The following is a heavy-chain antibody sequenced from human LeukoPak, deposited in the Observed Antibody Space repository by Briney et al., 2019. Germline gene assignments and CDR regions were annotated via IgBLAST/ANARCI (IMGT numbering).Heavy chain of an antibody. CDR2: ISSSGST. V-gene: IGHV4-61*02. J-gene: IGHJ3*02. CDR3: ARDLWFGAGRVFDI. D-gene: IGHD3-10*01. Sequence: SETLSLTCTVSGDSISSGDYYWSWIRQPAGKGLEWIGRISSSGSTNYNPSLKSRVTISVDTSKNQFSLKLSSVTAADTAVYYCARDLWFGAGRVFDIWGQGTMVTVSS. CDR1: GDSISSGDYY.